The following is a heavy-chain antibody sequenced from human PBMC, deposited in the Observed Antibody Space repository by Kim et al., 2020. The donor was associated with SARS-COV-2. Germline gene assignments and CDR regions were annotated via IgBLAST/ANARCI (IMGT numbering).Heavy chain of an antibody. CDR1: GYTFTSYA. J-gene: IGHJ5*02. V-gene: IGHV7-4-1*02. D-gene: IGHD3-10*01. CDR3: ARESDGSGNSGRGWFDP. Sequence: ASVKVSCKASGYTFTSYAMNWVRQAPGQGLEWMGWINTNTGNPTYAQGFTGRFVFSLDTSVSTAYLQISSLKAEDTAVYYCARESDGSGNSGRGWFDPWGQGTLVTVSS. CDR2: INTNTGNP.